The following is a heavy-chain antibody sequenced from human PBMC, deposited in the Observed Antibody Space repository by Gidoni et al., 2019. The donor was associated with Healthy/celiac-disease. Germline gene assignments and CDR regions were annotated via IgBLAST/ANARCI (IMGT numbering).Heavy chain of an antibody. CDR3: ARDGLAVAGKVNRYYYGMDV. D-gene: IGHD6-19*01. Sequence: QVQLVESGGGVVQPGRSLSLTGAASGFTCSSYAMHGVRHAPGKGLGWVAVISYDGSNKYYADSVKGRFTISRDNSKNTLYLQMNSLRAEDTAVYYCARDGLAVAGKVNRYYYGMDVWGQGTTVTVSS. CDR2: ISYDGSNK. J-gene: IGHJ6*02. CDR1: GFTCSSYA. V-gene: IGHV3-30-3*01.